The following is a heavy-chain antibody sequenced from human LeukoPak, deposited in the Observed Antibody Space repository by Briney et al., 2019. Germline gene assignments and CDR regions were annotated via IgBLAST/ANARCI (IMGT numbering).Heavy chain of an antibody. J-gene: IGHJ5*02. CDR1: GGSIDRSDYC. CDR3: ARHGVYKWFDP. CDR2: VFYTGSA. D-gene: IGHD3-10*01. V-gene: IGHV4-39*01. Sequence: PSETLSLTCTVSGGSIDRSDYCWGWIRQPPGQGLEWIGSVFYTGSAYYNPSLQSRVTISVDTSKSHFSLKLHIVTAADTAVYYCARHGVYKWFDPWGQGTLLTVSS.